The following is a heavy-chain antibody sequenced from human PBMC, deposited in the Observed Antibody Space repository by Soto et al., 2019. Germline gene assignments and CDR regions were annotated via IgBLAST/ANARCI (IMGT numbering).Heavy chain of an antibody. CDR3: ARAKERRYSYGSYFDY. Sequence: GASVKVSCKASGGTFSSYAISWVRQAPGQGLEWMGGIIPIFGTANYAQKFQGRVTITADESTSTAYMELSSLRPEDTAVYYCARAKERRYSYGSYFDYWGQGTLVTVSS. J-gene: IGHJ4*02. CDR1: GGTFSSYA. D-gene: IGHD5-18*01. CDR2: IIPIFGTA. V-gene: IGHV1-69*13.